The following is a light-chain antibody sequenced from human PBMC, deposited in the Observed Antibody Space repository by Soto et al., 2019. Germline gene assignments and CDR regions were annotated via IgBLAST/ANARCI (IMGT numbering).Light chain of an antibody. CDR1: SSDVGGYNY. CDR3: CSYAGSYTFV. CDR2: DVS. J-gene: IGLJ3*02. V-gene: IGLV2-11*01. Sequence: QSALTQPRSVSGSPGQSVTISCTGTSSDVGGYNYVSWYQQHPGKAPKLMIYDVSKRPSGVPDRFSGSKSGNTASLTISGLQAEDEAYYYCCSYAGSYTFVFGGGPKVTVL.